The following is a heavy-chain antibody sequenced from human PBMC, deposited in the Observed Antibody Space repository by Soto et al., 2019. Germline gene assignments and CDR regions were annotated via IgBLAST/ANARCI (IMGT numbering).Heavy chain of an antibody. D-gene: IGHD3-16*01. J-gene: IGHJ5*02. CDR3: ARVTDDYIWGSYSFNWFDP. CDR1: GYTFTSYV. Sequence: ASVKVSCKASGYTFTSYVISRVRHAPGQGLEWMGWISAYNGNTNYAQKLQGRVTMTTDTSTSTAYMELRSLRSDDTAVYYCARVTDDYIWGSYSFNWFDPWGQGTLVTVSS. CDR2: ISAYNGNT. V-gene: IGHV1-18*01.